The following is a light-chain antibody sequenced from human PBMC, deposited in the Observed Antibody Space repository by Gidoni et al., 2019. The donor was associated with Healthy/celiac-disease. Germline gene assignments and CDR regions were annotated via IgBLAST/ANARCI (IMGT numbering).Light chain of an antibody. CDR3: QSYDSSLSGSV. J-gene: IGLJ2*01. CDR1: SSNIGAGYD. CDR2: GNS. Sequence: QSVLTPPPSVSGTPGQRVTISCTVSSSNIGAGYDVHWYQQLPGTAPKLLIYGNSNRPSGVPDRFSGSKSGTSASLAITGLQAEDEADYYCQSYDSSLSGSVFGGGTKVTVL. V-gene: IGLV1-40*01.